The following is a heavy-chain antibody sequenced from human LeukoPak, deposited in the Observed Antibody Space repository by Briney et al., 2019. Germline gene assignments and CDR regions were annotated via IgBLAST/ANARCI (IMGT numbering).Heavy chain of an antibody. CDR1: GFIFSIYE. CDR2: ISSGGSTI. J-gene: IGHJ6*03. V-gene: IGHV3-48*03. Sequence: GGSLRLSCAASGFIFSIYEMNWVRQAPGKGLEWVSYISSGGSTIYYADSVKGRFTISRDNAKNSLYLQMNSLRAEDTAVYYCASPGHYASGYMDVWGKGTTVTVSS. CDR3: ASPGHYASGYMDV. D-gene: IGHD3-22*01.